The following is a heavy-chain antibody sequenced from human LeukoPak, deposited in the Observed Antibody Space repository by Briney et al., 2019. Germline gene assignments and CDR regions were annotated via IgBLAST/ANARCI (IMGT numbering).Heavy chain of an antibody. V-gene: IGHV1-2*02. Sequence: ASVKFSCKASGYTFTGYYMHWVRQAPGQGLEWMGWINPNSGGTNYAQKFQGRVTMTRDTSISTAYMELSRLRSDDTAVYYCASEPKLRRPYYYYYMDVWGKGTTVTVSS. CDR1: GYTFTGYY. D-gene: IGHD5-24*01. CDR3: ASEPKLRRPYYYYYMDV. J-gene: IGHJ6*03. CDR2: INPNSGGT.